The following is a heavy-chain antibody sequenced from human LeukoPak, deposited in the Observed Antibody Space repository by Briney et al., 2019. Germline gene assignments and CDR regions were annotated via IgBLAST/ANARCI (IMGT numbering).Heavy chain of an antibody. V-gene: IGHV4-4*02. D-gene: IGHD3-9*01. CDR3: GKTDIYFNPIDY. Sequence: SETLSLTCAVSGVSISTSEWWIWVRQPPGQELEWIGEIHRDGRTRYNPSLTSRVTMSMDYSKNQFSLNVRFVTAADTAIYYCGKTDIYFNPIDYWGPGSLVTVSS. CDR1: GVSISTSEW. J-gene: IGHJ4*02. CDR2: IHRDGRT.